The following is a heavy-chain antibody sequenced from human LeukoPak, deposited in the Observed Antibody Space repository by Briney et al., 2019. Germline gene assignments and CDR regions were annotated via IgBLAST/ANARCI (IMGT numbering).Heavy chain of an antibody. CDR3: AREGASGSWYGRDIHWFDP. D-gene: IGHD6-13*01. CDR2: ISSSGSTI. Sequence: GGSLRLSCAASGFTFSDYYMSWIRQAPGKGLEWVSYISSSGSTIYYADSVKGRFTISRDNAKNSLYLQMNSLRAEDTAVYYCAREGASGSWYGRDIHWFDPWGQGTLVTVSS. CDR1: GFTFSDYY. V-gene: IGHV3-11*01. J-gene: IGHJ5*02.